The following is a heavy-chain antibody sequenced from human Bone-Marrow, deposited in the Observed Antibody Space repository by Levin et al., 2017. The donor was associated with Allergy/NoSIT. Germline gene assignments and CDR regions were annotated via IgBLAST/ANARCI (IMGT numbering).Heavy chain of an antibody. CDR3: AKAAPNRYLGGHLDY. J-gene: IGHJ4*02. CDR1: GFTFDDYA. D-gene: IGHD1-14*01. V-gene: IGHV3-9*01. Sequence: PGGSLRLSCAASGFTFDDYAMHWVRQAPGKGLEWVSGISWNSGSIGYADSVKGRFTISRDNAKNSLYLQMNSLRAEDTALYYCAKAAPNRYLGGHLDYWGQGTLVTVSS. CDR2: ISWNSGSI.